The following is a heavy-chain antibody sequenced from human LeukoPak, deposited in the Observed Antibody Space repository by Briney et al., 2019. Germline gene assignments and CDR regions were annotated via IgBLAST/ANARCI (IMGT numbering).Heavy chain of an antibody. CDR2: IKRDGSKI. J-gene: IGHJ4*02. CDR3: TRDSQGSGIYSVDY. Sequence: GGSLRLSCAASGFTFRTYWMSWVRQALGKGLEWVANIKRDGSKIYYVDSVKGRFTISRDNDKKSLYLQMNSLRAEDTAVYYCTRDSQGSGIYSVDYWGQGTLVTVSS. D-gene: IGHD3-10*01. V-gene: IGHV3-7*05. CDR1: GFTFRTYW.